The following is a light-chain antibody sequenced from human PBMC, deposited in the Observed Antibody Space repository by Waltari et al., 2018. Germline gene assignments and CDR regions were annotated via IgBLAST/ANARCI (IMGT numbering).Light chain of an antibody. CDR2: EGS. CDR1: SSDVGCYNL. Sequence: QSALTQPASVSGSPGQSITISCTGTSSDVGCYNLVAWYQEHPGKAPQLMIYEGSKRASGVSNRFSGSKSRNTDSLTICWLQAKDEADYDGCSYACSTSYVFGTGTKVTVL. J-gene: IGLJ1*01. CDR3: CSYACSTSYV. V-gene: IGLV2-23*01.